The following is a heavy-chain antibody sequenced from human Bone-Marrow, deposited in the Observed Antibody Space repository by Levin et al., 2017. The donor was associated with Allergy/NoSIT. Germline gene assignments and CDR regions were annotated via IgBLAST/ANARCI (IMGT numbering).Heavy chain of an antibody. Sequence: QTLSLTCTFSGFSLTTSGMSVSWVRQPPGQALEWLARIDWDDDKYYSPSLKTRLTISKDTPKNQLVLTMANMDPVDTANYYCARIRLKYDSLTGYDKTSWFDPWCQGTLVIVSS. D-gene: IGHD3-9*01. CDR1: GFSLTTSGMS. J-gene: IGHJ5*02. V-gene: IGHV2-70*11. CDR3: ARIRLKYDSLTGYDKTSWFDP. CDR2: IDWDDDK.